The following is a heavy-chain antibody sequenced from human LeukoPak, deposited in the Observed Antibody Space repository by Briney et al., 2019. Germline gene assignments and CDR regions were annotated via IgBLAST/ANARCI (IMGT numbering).Heavy chain of an antibody. CDR2: FDPEDGET. Sequence: ASVKVSCKVSVSTLTELSMHWVRQAPGKGLEWKGGFDPEDGETIYAQKFQGRVIMIEDKSTDKDYMELSSLRSEDTAVYYCATNHYYYYYMDVWGKGTTVTVSS. J-gene: IGHJ6*03. CDR3: ATNHYYYYYMDV. CDR1: VSTLTELS. V-gene: IGHV1-24*01.